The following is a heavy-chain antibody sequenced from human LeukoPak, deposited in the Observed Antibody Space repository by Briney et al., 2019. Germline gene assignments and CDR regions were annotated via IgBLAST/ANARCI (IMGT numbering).Heavy chain of an antibody. CDR2: ISYDGSNK. CDR1: GFTFSSYG. CDR3: AKDPASRYSSSWYSNWFDP. V-gene: IGHV3-30*18. J-gene: IGHJ5*02. Sequence: GGSLRLSCAASGFTFSSYGMHWVRQAPGKGLEWVAVISYDGSNKYYADSVKGRFTISRDNSKNTLYLQMNSLRAEDTAVYYCAKDPASRYSSSWYSNWFDPWGQGTLVIVSS. D-gene: IGHD6-13*01.